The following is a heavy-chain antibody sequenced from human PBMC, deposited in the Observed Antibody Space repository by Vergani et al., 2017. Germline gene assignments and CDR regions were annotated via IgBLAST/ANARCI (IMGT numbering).Heavy chain of an antibody. CDR2: ISYDGSNK. CDR1: GFTFSSYG. J-gene: IGHJ4*02. D-gene: IGHD3-16*01. V-gene: IGHV3-30*18. CDR3: AKDWGVHVPVGIDY. Sequence: QVQLVESGGGVVQPGRSLRLSCAASGFTFSSYGMHWVRQAPGKALEWVAVISYDGSNKYYADSVKGRFTISRDNSKNTLYLQMNSLRAEDTAVYYCAKDWGVHVPVGIDYWGQGTLVTVSS.